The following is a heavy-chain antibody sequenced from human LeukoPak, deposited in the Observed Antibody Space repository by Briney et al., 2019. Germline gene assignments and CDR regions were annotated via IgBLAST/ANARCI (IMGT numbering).Heavy chain of an antibody. Sequence: SETLSLTCTVSGYSISSGYYWGWIRQPPGKGLEWIGSIYHSGSTYYNPSLKSRVTIPVDTSKNQFSLKLSSVTAAETAVYYCARGSFWSGYYTFGNWFDPWGQGTLVTVSS. CDR1: GYSISSGYY. D-gene: IGHD3-3*01. CDR3: ARGSFWSGYYTFGNWFDP. J-gene: IGHJ5*02. CDR2: IYHSGST. V-gene: IGHV4-38-2*02.